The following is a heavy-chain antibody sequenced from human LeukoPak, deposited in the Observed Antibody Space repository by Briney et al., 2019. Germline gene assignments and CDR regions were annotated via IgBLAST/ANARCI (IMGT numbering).Heavy chain of an antibody. CDR2: ISWNSGSI. D-gene: IGHD4-17*01. Sequence: PGRSLGLSCAASGFTFDDYAMYWVRQAPGKGLEWVSGISWNSGSIGYADSVKGRFTISRDNAKDSLYLQMNSLRAEDTALYYCAKANHYGDYLDYWGQGTLVTVSS. CDR1: GFTFDDYA. V-gene: IGHV3-9*01. J-gene: IGHJ4*02. CDR3: AKANHYGDYLDY.